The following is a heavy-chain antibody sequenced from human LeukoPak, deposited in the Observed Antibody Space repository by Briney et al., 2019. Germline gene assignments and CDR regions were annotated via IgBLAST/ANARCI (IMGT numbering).Heavy chain of an antibody. J-gene: IGHJ3*02. Sequence: SETLSLTCTVSGGSISSYYWSWLRQPPGKGLEWIGYIYYSGSTNYNPSLKSRVTIPVDTSKNQSSLKLRSATAADTAVYYCAWLDGTRIRAFDIWGQGTMVTVSS. V-gene: IGHV4-59*01. D-gene: IGHD2-15*01. CDR2: IYYSGST. CDR3: AWLDGTRIRAFDI. CDR1: GGSISSYY.